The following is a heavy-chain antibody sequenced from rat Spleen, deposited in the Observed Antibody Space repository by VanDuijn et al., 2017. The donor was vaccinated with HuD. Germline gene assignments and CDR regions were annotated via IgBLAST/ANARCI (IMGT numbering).Heavy chain of an antibody. CDR3: ATDGYYDGTYYSVYVMDA. J-gene: IGHJ3*01. CDR1: GFTFRNYD. CDR2: ISPSGGST. D-gene: IGHD1-12*02. Sequence: EVQLVESGGGSVQPGRSLKLSCAASGFTFRNYDMAWVRQAPTKGLEWVASISPSGGSTYYRDSVKGRFTVSSDNAKSTLYLQMDSLRSEDTATYYCATDGYYDGTYYSVYVMDAWGQGTLVTVSS. V-gene: IGHV5-19*01.